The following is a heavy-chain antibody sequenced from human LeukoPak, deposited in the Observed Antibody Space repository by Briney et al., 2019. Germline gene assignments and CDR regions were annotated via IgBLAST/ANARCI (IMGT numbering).Heavy chain of an antibody. V-gene: IGHV3-53*01. Sequence: GSLILSCAVSGFSVSNNYMNWVRQAPGKGLEWVSLIYSRGGTSYADSVKGRFTISRDSSKNTLFLQMNSLRVEDTAVYYCARDPPGIAASGTYYWGQGTLVTVSS. CDR3: ARDPPGIAASGTYY. CDR2: IYSRGGT. J-gene: IGHJ4*02. D-gene: IGHD6-13*01. CDR1: GFSVSNNY.